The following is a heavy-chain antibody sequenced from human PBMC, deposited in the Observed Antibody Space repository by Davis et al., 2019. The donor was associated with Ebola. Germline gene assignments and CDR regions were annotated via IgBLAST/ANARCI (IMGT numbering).Heavy chain of an antibody. D-gene: IGHD3-22*01. CDR1: GYPFPTYA. CDR3: ARGRDTTGYFVY. J-gene: IGHJ4*02. V-gene: IGHV7-4-1*02. Sequence: AASVKVSCKDSGYPFPTYAVNWVRQAPGQGLGWMGWIHTSTGNPTYAQGFTGRFVFSFDTSVRTTYLQINSLKSEDTAVYYCARGRDTTGYFVYWGQGTLVTVSS. CDR2: IHTSTGNP.